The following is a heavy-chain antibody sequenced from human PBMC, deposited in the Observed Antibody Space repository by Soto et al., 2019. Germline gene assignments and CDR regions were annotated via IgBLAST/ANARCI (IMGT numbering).Heavy chain of an antibody. V-gene: IGHV1-69*06. CDR2: VIPIFATT. D-gene: IGHD2-2*01. Sequence: QVLLTQSGAEVKKPGSSVKVSCKASGGVFSGYVISWVRQAPGQGLEWMGGVIPIFATTKFARRFQDRLTITEDKSTNTAYMELSGQRSDDTAIYYCASTPHQLPRYYFDSWGQGTPVIVS. CDR3: ASTPHQLPRYYFDS. J-gene: IGHJ4*02. CDR1: GGVFSGYV.